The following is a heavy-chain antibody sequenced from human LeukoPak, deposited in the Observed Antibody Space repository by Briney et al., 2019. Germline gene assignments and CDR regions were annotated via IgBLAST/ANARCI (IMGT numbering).Heavy chain of an antibody. D-gene: IGHD3-16*01. CDR1: GVPISSYY. CDR3: AGGGPDDAFDI. J-gene: IGHJ3*02. Sequence: TSETLSLTCSVSGVPISSYYWSWIRQPPGKGLEWIGYIYYSGSTNYNPSLKSRVTISVDTSKNQFSLKLSSVTAADTAVYYCAGGGPDDAFDIWGQGTMVTVSS. CDR2: IYYSGST. V-gene: IGHV4-59*01.